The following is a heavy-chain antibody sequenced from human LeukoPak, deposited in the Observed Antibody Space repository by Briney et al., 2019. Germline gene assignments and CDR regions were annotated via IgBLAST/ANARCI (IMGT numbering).Heavy chain of an antibody. CDR3: ARATRRHCSSTSCYTPFYYYYMDV. J-gene: IGHJ6*03. CDR1: GYTFTSYY. CDR2: INPSGGST. Sequence: ASVKVSCKASGYTFTSYYMHWVRQAPGQGLEWMGIINPSGGSTSYAQKFQGRVTMTRDTSTSTVYMELSSLRSEDTAVYYCARATRRHCSSTSCYTPFYYYYMDVWGKGTTVTVSS. V-gene: IGHV1-46*01. D-gene: IGHD2-2*02.